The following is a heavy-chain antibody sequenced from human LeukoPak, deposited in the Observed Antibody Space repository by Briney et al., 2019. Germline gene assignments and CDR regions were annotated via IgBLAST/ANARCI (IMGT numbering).Heavy chain of an antibody. CDR2: INPNSGGT. D-gene: IGHD1-26*01. J-gene: IGHJ3*02. CDR3: ARVGRVYAFDI. Sequence: ASVKVSCKASGYTFTAYYMHWVRQAPGQGLEWMGWINPNSGGTNYAQKFQGRVTMTRDTSISTSYLELSRLTSDDRAVYYCARVGRVYAFDIWGQGTMVTVSS. V-gene: IGHV1-2*02. CDR1: GYTFTAYY.